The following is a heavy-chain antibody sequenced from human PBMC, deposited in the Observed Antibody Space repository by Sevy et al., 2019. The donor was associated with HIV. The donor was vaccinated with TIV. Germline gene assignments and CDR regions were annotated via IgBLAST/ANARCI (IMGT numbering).Heavy chain of an antibody. CDR2: IRYGGINK. CDR1: GFRFNNFG. Sequence: GGSLRLSCAASGFRFNNFGMYWVRQAPGKGLEGVAFIRYGGINKYYVDSVKGRSTISRDNSKDTLYLEMKSLRVEDTDIYYSAKEGSGGIVHYGMDVWGQGTTVTVSS. V-gene: IGHV3-30*02. D-gene: IGHD6-25*01. CDR3: AKEGSGGIVHYGMDV. J-gene: IGHJ6*02.